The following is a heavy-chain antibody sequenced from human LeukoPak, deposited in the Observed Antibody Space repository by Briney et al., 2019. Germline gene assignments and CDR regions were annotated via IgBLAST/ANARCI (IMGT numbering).Heavy chain of an antibody. J-gene: IGHJ3*02. CDR2: ISWDGGST. V-gene: IGHV3-43D*04. Sequence: PGGSLRLSCAASGFTFDDYAMHWVRQAPGKGLEWVSLISWDGGSTYYADSVKGRFTISRDNSKNSLYLQMNSLRAEDTALYYCAKGESITMIVVEEADAFDIWGQGTMVTVSS. CDR1: GFTFDDYA. D-gene: IGHD3-22*01. CDR3: AKGESITMIVVEEADAFDI.